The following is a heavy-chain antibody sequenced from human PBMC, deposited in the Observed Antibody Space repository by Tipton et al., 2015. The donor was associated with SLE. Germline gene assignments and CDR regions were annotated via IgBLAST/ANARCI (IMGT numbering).Heavy chain of an antibody. J-gene: IGHJ4*02. V-gene: IGHV4-4*08. CDR3: AGSSIAARWSFDY. D-gene: IGHD6-6*01. Sequence: TLSLTCTVSGGSISSYYWSWIRQPPGKGLEWIGVIYTSGSTNYNPPLKSRVTISVDTSKNQSSLKLSSMTAADTAVYYCAGSSIAARWSFDYWGQGTLVTVSS. CDR1: GGSISSYY. CDR2: IYTSGST.